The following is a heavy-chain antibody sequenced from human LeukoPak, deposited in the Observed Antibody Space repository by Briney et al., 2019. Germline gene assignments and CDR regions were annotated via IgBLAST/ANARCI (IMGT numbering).Heavy chain of an antibody. CDR3: ATDKYCTPSDCLHGRFYCDN. CDR2: ISRDGDNE. J-gene: IGHJ4*02. D-gene: IGHD2-8*01. CDR1: GFPFNTYA. V-gene: IGHV3-30*01. Sequence: GGSLRLSCAASGFPFNTYAMHWVRQAPGKGLEWVALISRDGDNEYYADSVKGRFTISRDNSKNTLSLQVNTLRVEDTAVYYCATDKYCTPSDCLHGRFYCDNWGQGTLVTVSS.